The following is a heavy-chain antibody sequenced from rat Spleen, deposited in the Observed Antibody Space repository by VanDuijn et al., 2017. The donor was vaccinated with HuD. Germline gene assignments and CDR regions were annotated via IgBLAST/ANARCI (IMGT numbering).Heavy chain of an antibody. CDR3: TTRYYSGAYYFDY. CDR1: GFTFSNYG. Sequence: EVQLVESGGGLVQPGRSLKLSCVASGFTFSNYGMAWVCQAPTKGLEWVATIIYDGSRTYYRDSVKGRFTISRDNAKSTLYLQMDSLRSEDTATYYCTTRYYSGAYYFDYWGQGVMVTVSS. J-gene: IGHJ2*01. CDR2: IIYDGSRT. V-gene: IGHV5-29*01. D-gene: IGHD1-1*01.